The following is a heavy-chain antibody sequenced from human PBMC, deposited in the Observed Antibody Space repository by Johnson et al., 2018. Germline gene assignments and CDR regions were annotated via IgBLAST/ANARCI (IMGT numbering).Heavy chain of an antibody. CDR1: GFTFSSYA. CDR2: ISYDGSNK. D-gene: IGHD2-15*01. Sequence: VQLVESGGGVVQPGRSLRLSCAASGFTFSSYAMHWVRQAPGKGLEWVAVISYDGSNKYYADSVKGRFTISRDNAKNSLYLQMNSLRDVDTAVDYCAKSGKKTYCSGGSCPRTYYYYYYMDVWGKGTTVTVSS. V-gene: IGHV3-30-3*02. J-gene: IGHJ6*03. CDR3: AKSGKKTYCSGGSCPRTYYYYYYMDV.